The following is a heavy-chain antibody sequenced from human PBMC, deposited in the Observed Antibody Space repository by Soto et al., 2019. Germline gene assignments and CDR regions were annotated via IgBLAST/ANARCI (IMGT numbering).Heavy chain of an antibody. D-gene: IGHD6-13*01. CDR1: GDSVSSNSAA. J-gene: IGHJ5*02. V-gene: IGHV6-1*01. CDR3: SRVGVVAAAGRNWFDP. Sequence: PSQTLSLTCAISGDSVSSNSAAWNWIRQSPSRGLEWLGRTYYRSKWYNDYAVSVKSRITINPDTSKNQFSLQLNSVTPEDTAVYYCSRVGVVAAAGRNWFDPRGQGPLVTVSS. CDR2: TYYRSKWYN.